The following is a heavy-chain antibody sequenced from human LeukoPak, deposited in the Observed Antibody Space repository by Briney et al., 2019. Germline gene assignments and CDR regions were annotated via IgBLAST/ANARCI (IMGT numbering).Heavy chain of an antibody. V-gene: IGHV3-15*01. D-gene: IGHD6-19*01. CDR2: IKSKTDGGTT. J-gene: IGHJ4*02. CDR1: GFIFSSYT. Sequence: PGGSLRLSCVASGFIFSSYTMNWVRQAPGKGLEWVGRIKSKTDGGTTDYAAPVKGRFTISRDDSKNTLYLQMNSLKTEDTAVYYCTTGYSSGEGFDYWGQGTLVTVSS. CDR3: TTGYSSGEGFDY.